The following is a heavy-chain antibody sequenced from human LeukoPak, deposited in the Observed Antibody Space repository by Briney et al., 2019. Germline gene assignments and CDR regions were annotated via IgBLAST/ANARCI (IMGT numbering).Heavy chain of an antibody. CDR3: ARRAGSSWYPYYYMDV. J-gene: IGHJ6*03. CDR1: GYRFTSYW. V-gene: IGHV5-51*01. D-gene: IGHD6-13*01. Sequence: GESLKISCKGSGYRFTSYWIGWVRQMPGKGLEWMGIIYPGDSDTRYSPSFQGQVTISADKSINTAYLQWSSLKASDTAMYYCARRAGSSWYPYYYMDVWGKGTTVTVSS. CDR2: IYPGDSDT.